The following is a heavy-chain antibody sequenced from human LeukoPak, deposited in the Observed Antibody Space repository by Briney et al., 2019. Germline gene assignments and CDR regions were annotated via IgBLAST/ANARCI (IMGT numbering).Heavy chain of an antibody. V-gene: IGHV4-61*02. J-gene: IGHJ4*02. Sequence: SETLSLTCTVSVGSIRSGSFYWSWIRQPAGKGLEWIGRISTNGNTNYNPSLKSRVTISVDTSKNQFSLMLNSVTAADTVVYYCAMSSSVTRVDYWGQGTLVTVSS. CDR1: VGSIRSGSFY. D-gene: IGHD6-19*01. CDR3: AMSSSVTRVDY. CDR2: ISTNGNT.